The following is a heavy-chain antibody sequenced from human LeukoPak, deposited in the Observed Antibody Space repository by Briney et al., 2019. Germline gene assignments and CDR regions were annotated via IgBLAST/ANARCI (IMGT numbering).Heavy chain of an antibody. CDR3: ARRYCSSMSCLFDY. J-gene: IGHJ4*02. V-gene: IGHV3-21*01. Sequence: GGSLRLSCAASGFTFSNYAMTWVRQAPGKGLEWVSSLSSRSRYIYYADSLKGRFTISRDNAKNSLYLQMNSLRAEDTAVYYCARRYCSSMSCLFDYWGQGTLVTVSS. CDR1: GFTFSNYA. D-gene: IGHD2-2*01. CDR2: LSSRSRYI.